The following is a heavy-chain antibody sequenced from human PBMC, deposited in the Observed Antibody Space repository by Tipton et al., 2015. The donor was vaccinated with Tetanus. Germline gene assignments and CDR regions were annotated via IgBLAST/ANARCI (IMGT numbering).Heavy chain of an antibody. Sequence: GSLRLSCEGSGFTFSSYSMNWVRQAPGKGLEWISYIGSFSRTINYADSVRGRFTTFRDNAKSSLYLQMSHLRAEDTAVYYCARVVRDYYYGMDVWGQGTTVTVSS. CDR2: IGSFSRTI. CDR1: GFTFSSYS. D-gene: IGHD3-22*01. J-gene: IGHJ6*02. CDR3: ARVVRDYYYGMDV. V-gene: IGHV3-48*01.